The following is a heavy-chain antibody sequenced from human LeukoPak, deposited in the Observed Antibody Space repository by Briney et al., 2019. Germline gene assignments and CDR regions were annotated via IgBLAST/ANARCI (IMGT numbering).Heavy chain of an antibody. CDR1: GGSISYFY. Sequence: SETLSLTCTASGGSISYFYWSWIRQPPGMRLEWIGYVHYTGSTTYNPSLKSRVTMSVDTSKNQFSLRLNSVTAADTAVYYCARYSDNSYYYGMDVWGRGTTVTVSS. CDR2: VHYTGST. CDR3: ARYSDNSYYYGMDV. D-gene: IGHD1-26*01. V-gene: IGHV4-59*01. J-gene: IGHJ6*02.